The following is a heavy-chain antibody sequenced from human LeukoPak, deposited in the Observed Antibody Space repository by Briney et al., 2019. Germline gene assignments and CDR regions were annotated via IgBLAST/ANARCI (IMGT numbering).Heavy chain of an antibody. CDR2: INHSGST. Sequence: SETLSLTCAVYGGSFSGYYWSWLRQPPGKGLEWIGEINHSGSTNYNPSLKSRVTISVDTSKNQFSLKLSSVTAADTAVYYCASALTVTRAFNYWGQGTLVTVSS. CDR3: ASALTVTRAFNY. CDR1: GGSFSGYY. V-gene: IGHV4-34*01. D-gene: IGHD4-17*01. J-gene: IGHJ4*02.